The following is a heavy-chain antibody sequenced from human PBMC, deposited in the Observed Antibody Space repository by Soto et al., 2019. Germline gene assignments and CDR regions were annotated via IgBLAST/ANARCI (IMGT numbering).Heavy chain of an antibody. J-gene: IGHJ5*02. D-gene: IGHD2-15*01. V-gene: IGHV4-30-4*01. CDR2: IYYSGST. Sequence: PGKGLEWIGYIYYSGSTYYNPSLKRRVNISVDTSKNQLSLKLSSVTAADTAVYYCARALVYFSGATCHSYYWFALCG. CDR3: ARALVYFSGATCHSYYWFAL.